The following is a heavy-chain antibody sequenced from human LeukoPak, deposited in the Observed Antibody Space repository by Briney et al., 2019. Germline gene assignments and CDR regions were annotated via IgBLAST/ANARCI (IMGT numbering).Heavy chain of an antibody. V-gene: IGHV3-21*01. D-gene: IGHD2-21*02. CDR3: ARDRGDQFVAPMDV. J-gene: IGHJ6*02. CDR2: ISSSSSYI. Sequence: GGSLRVSCAASGFTFSSYSMNGVRQAPWNGLDWVSSISSSSSYIYYADSVKGRFTIPRDNAKNSLYLQMNSLRAEDTAVYYCARDRGDQFVAPMDVWGQGTTVTVSS. CDR1: GFTFSSYS.